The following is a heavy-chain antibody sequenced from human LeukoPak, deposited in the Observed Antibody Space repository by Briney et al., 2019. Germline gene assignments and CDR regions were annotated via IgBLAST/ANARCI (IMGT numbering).Heavy chain of an antibody. CDR1: GFTFDDYG. Sequence: PGGSLRLSCAASGFTFDDYGMSWVRQAPGKGLEWVSGINWNGGSTGYADSVKGRFTISRDNAKNSLYLQMNSLRAEDTALYYCARRRRYCTSTSCKNDYYYYYYMDVWGKGTTVTVSS. J-gene: IGHJ6*03. D-gene: IGHD2-2*01. V-gene: IGHV3-20*04. CDR2: INWNGGST. CDR3: ARRRRYCTSTSCKNDYYYYYYMDV.